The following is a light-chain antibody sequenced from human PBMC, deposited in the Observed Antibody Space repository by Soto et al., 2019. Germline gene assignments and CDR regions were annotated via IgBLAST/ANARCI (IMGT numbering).Light chain of an antibody. V-gene: IGLV2-14*01. CDR1: SSDVGGYDY. Sequence: QSALTQPASVSGSPGQSITISCTGTSSDVGGYDYVSWYQQHPGKAPKLMIYEVSNRPSGVSDRFSGSKSGNTASLTISGLQTEDEADYYCSSYERSNTLVFGGGTKLTVL. J-gene: IGLJ2*01. CDR2: EVS. CDR3: SSYERSNTLV.